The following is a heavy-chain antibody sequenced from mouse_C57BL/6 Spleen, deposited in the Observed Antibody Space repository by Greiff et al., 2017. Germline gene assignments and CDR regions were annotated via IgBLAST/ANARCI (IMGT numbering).Heavy chain of an antibody. CDR1: YTFTDYYM. V-gene: IGHV1-83*01. CDR3: RLLRRDFDV. Sequence: VQLQQSGPELVKPGASVKMSCKASGYTFTDYYMHWVKQKPGKGLEWIGEIYPGSGNTYYNEKFKGKATLTADTSSSTAYMQLSSLTSEDSAVYFCARLLRRDFDVWGTGTTVTVSS. J-gene: IGHJ1*03. CDR2: YPGSGNTY. D-gene: IGHD1-1*01.